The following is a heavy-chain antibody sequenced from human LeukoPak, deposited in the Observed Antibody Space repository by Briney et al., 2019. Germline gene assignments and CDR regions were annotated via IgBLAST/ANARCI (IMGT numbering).Heavy chain of an antibody. D-gene: IGHD1-26*01. Sequence: KPGGSVKVSCKASGYTFTSYGINWVRQAPGQGLEWVGWICAYNGNTNYAQKLQGRVTMTTDTSTSTAYMELRSLRSDDTAVYYCARDWTPPRWELLVSLDYWGQGTLVTVSS. CDR1: GYTFTSYG. CDR3: ARDWTPPRWELLVSLDY. V-gene: IGHV1-18*01. J-gene: IGHJ4*02. CDR2: ICAYNGNT.